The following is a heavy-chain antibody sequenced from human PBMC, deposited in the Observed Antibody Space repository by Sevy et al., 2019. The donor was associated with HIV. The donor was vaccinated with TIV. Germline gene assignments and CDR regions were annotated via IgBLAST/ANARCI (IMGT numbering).Heavy chain of an antibody. CDR1: GGSISSGDYY. J-gene: IGHJ4*01. CDR2: IYYSGST. D-gene: IGHD2-15*01. CDR3: AREDCSGGSCYALDY. Sequence: SETLSLTCTVSGGSISSGDYYWSWIRQPPGKGLEWIGYIYYSGSTYYNPSLKSRVTISVDTSKNQFSLKLSSVTAADTAVYYCAREDCSGGSCYALDYWGHGTLVTVSS. V-gene: IGHV4-30-4*01.